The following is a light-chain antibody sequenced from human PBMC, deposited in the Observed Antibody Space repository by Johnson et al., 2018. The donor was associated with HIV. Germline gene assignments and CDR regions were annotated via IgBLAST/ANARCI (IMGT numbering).Light chain of an antibody. Sequence: QSVLTQPPSVSAAPGQKVTISCSGSSSNIGRNYVSWYQQLPGTAPKLLIFDNNKRPSGIPDRFSASKSGTSATLGITGLQTGDEADYYCGTWDSILSAHYVFGTGTKVTVL. CDR1: SSNIGRNY. J-gene: IGLJ1*01. CDR3: GTWDSILSAHYV. CDR2: DNN. V-gene: IGLV1-51*01.